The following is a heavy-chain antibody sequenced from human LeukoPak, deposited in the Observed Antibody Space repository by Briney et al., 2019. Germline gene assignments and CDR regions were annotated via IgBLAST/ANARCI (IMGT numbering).Heavy chain of an antibody. J-gene: IGHJ4*02. V-gene: IGHV4-38-2*02. CDR2: IYHSGST. CDR1: GYSISSGYY. D-gene: IGHD3-3*01. Sequence: SETLSLTCTVSGYSISSGYYWGWIRQPPGKGLEWIGSIYHSGSTYYNTSFTSRANISVDTSKNQFSLKLSSVTAADTTVYYCARQGYEFWSGYYSYWGQGTLVTVSS. CDR3: ARQGYEFWSGYYSY.